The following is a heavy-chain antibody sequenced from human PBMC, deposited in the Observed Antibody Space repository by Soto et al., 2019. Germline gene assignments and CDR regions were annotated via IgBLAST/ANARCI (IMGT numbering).Heavy chain of an antibody. J-gene: IGHJ3*02. CDR3: ARTAALGYYYDSSGYYDAFDI. Sequence: SETLSLTCTVSGGSISSGDYYWSWIRQPPGKGLEWIGYIYYSGSTYYNPSLKSRVTISVDTSKNQFSLKLSSVTAADTDVYYCARTAALGYYYDSSGYYDAFDIWGQGKMVTVSS. D-gene: IGHD3-22*01. CDR2: IYYSGST. CDR1: GGSISSGDYY. V-gene: IGHV4-30-4*01.